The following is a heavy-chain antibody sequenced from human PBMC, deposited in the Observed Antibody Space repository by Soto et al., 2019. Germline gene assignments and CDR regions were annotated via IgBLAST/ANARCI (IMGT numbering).Heavy chain of an antibody. V-gene: IGHV4-59*01. Sequence: PSETLSLTCTVSGGSISSYYWSWIRQPPGKGLEWIGYIYYSGSTNYNPSLKSRVTISVDTSKNQFSLKLSSVTAGDTAVYYCARSQGPGYCSGGSCYDDAFDIWGQGTMVTVSS. CDR1: GGSISSYY. J-gene: IGHJ3*02. CDR3: ARSQGPGYCSGGSCYDDAFDI. D-gene: IGHD2-15*01. CDR2: IYYSGST.